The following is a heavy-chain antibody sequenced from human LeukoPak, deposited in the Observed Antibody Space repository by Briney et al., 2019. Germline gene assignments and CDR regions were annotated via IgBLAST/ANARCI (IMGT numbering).Heavy chain of an antibody. D-gene: IGHD6-13*01. CDR2: ISSGGSTI. Sequence: GGSLRLSCAASGFTFSDYYMSWNRQAPGKGLEWISYISSGGSTISYADSVKGRFTISRDNAKNSLYLQMNGLRAEDTAVYYCAREQQQLVWRTYGTYDYYYYMDAWGKGTTVTVSS. V-gene: IGHV3-11*01. CDR1: GFTFSDYY. CDR3: AREQQQLVWRTYGTYDYYYYMDA. J-gene: IGHJ6*03.